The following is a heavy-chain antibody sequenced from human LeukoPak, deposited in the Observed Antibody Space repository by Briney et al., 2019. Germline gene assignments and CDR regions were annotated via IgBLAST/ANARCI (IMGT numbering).Heavy chain of an antibody. J-gene: IGHJ2*01. Sequence: PSETLSLTCAVYGGSLSGYYWSWIRQPPGNGLEWIGQINHSGSTKYNSSLKSRVTISVDTSKNQFSLKLSSVTAADTAVYYCARISRYSSGWFTWYFDLWGRGTLVTVSS. D-gene: IGHD6-19*01. CDR3: ARISRYSSGWFTWYFDL. CDR2: INHSGST. CDR1: GGSLSGYY. V-gene: IGHV4-34*01.